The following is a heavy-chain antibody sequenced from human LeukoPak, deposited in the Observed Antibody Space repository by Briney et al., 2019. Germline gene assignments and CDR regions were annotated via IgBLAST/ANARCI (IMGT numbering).Heavy chain of an antibody. CDR2: ITSTSITI. CDR3: ARVAAVGTHNWFDP. V-gene: IGHV3-48*01. D-gene: IGHD6-13*01. Sequence: PGGSLRLSCAASGFAVSTYSMTSVRPAPGKGLECISYITSTSITIYYPDSVKGRFTISRDNAKNLLFLQMNSLRAEDTAVYYCARVAAVGTHNWFDPWGQGTLVTVSS. CDR1: GFAVSTYS. J-gene: IGHJ5*02.